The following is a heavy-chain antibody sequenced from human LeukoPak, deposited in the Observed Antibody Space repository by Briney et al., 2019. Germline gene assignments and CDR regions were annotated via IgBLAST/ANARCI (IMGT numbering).Heavy chain of an antibody. V-gene: IGHV3-30*02. CDR3: AKDFSRPPVLRYFDWSTRPYGMDV. J-gene: IGHJ6*02. CDR2: IRYDGSTK. CDR1: GWTFSGYD. Sequence: PGESLTLSCAASGWTFSGYDMHWIRQAPGKGLEWVGVIRYDGSTKYYADSVKGRFTISRDNYKNTLYLQMNSLRAEDTAVYYCAKDFSRPPVLRYFDWSTRPYGMDVWGQGTTVTVSS. D-gene: IGHD3-9*01.